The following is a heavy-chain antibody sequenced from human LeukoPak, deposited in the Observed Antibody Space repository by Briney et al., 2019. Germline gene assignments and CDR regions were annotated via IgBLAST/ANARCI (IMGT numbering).Heavy chain of an antibody. CDR2: ISGSGSYI. J-gene: IGHJ4*02. V-gene: IGHV3-21*01. D-gene: IGHD6-13*01. Sequence: GGSLRLSCAASGFTFSSYSMNWVRQAPGKGLEWVSSISGSGSYIHYADSLKGRFTISRDNAKNSLYLQMNSLRAEDTAVYYCARGQQLVPGRLDYFDYWGQGTLVTVSS. CDR3: ARGQQLVPGRLDYFDY. CDR1: GFTFSSYS.